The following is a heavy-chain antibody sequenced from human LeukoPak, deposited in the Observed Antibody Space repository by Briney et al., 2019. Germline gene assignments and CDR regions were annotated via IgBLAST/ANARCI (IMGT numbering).Heavy chain of an antibody. V-gene: IGHV3-11*06. Sequence: PGGSLRLSCAASGFTFSDYYMSWIRQAPGKGLEWVSYISSSSSYTNYADSVKGRFTISRDNAKNSLYLQMNSLRAEDTAVYYCAGAYYGSGSYQSWFDPWGQGTLVTVSS. CDR3: AGAYYGSGSYQSWFDP. CDR2: ISSSSSYT. J-gene: IGHJ5*02. CDR1: GFTFSDYY. D-gene: IGHD3-10*01.